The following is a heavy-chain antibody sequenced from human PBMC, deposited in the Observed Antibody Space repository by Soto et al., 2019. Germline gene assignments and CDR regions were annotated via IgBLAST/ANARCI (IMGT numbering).Heavy chain of an antibody. CDR1: GGSFSGYY. D-gene: IGHD1-1*01. Sequence: TSETLSLTYAVYGGSFSGYYWSWIRQPPGKGLEWIGEINHSGSTNYNPSLKSRVTISVDTSKNQFSLKLSSVTAADTAVYYCARVGLEPPYYYYYMDVWGKGTTVTVSS. J-gene: IGHJ6*03. CDR2: INHSGST. V-gene: IGHV4-34*01. CDR3: ARVGLEPPYYYYYMDV.